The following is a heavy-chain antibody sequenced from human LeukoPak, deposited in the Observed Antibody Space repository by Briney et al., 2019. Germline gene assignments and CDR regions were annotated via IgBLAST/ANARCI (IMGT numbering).Heavy chain of an antibody. CDR3: ARGAHKHYFDY. J-gene: IGHJ4*02. CDR2: INHSGST. CDR1: GGSFSGYY. V-gene: IGHV4-34*01. Sequence: SETLSLTCAVYGGSFSGYYWSWIRQPPGKGLEWIGEINHSGSTNYNPSLKSRVTISVDTSKNQFSLKLSSVTAADTAVYYCARGAHKHYFDYWGQGTLVTVSS.